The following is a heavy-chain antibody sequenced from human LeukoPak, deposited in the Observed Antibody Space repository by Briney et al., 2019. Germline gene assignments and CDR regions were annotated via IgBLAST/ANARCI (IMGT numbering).Heavy chain of an antibody. J-gene: IGHJ2*01. CDR3: ARDRPGSYWYFDL. V-gene: IGHV4-4*02. CDR1: GGSISSNNW. CDR2: IYHSGST. Sequence: SETLSLTCAVSGGSISSNNWWGWVRQPPGKGLEWIGEIYHSGSTNYNPSLKSRVTISIDTSKNYFSLKLNSVIAADTAVYYCARDRPGSYWYFDLWGRGTLVTVSS. D-gene: IGHD3-10*01.